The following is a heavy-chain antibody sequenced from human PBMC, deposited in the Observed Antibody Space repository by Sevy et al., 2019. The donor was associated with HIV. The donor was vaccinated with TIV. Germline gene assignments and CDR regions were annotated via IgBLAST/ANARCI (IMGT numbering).Heavy chain of an antibody. J-gene: IGHJ6*02. CDR3: AKGLILELSWYGMDV. Sequence: GGSLRLSCAASGFTVSNKFMNWVRQAPGKGLEWVSVIYSDGNTYYADSVKGRFTISRDNSKNTVHLLMNSLRTEDTAVYYCAKGLILELSWYGMDVWGQGTTVTVSS. CDR2: IYSDGNT. V-gene: IGHV3-53*01. CDR1: GFTVSNKF. D-gene: IGHD3-3*01.